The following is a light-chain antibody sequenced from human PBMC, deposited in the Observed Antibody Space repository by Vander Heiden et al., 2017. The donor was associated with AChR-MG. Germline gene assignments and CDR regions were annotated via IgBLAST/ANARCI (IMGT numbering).Light chain of an antibody. J-gene: IGKJ2*01. CDR1: QDVRND. CDR2: AAS. Sequence: IQMTQSPSSLSASVGDRVTISCRASQDVRNDLGWYQQKPGEAPKLLIYAASSLQSGVPSRFSGSGSGTDFTLSISSLQPEDFATYYCRQEDDYPRTFGQGTKLQIK. CDR3: RQEDDYPRT. V-gene: IGKV1-6*01.